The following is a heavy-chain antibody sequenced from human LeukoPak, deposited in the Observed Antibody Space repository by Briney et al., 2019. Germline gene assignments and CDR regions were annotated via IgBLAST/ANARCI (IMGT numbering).Heavy chain of an antibody. J-gene: IGHJ6*03. V-gene: IGHV3-23*01. D-gene: IGHD1-26*01. CDR3: ARDGYSGSYYRLYYFFMDV. CDR2: VSTTGGST. CDR1: SFTFSSYV. Sequence: GGSLRLSCGASSFTFSSYVMSWVRQAPGKGLEWVSTVSTTGGSTYYADSVKGRFTISRDNSKDTLYLQMNSLRGEDTAVYYCARDGYSGSYYRLYYFFMDVWGKGTTVTVSS.